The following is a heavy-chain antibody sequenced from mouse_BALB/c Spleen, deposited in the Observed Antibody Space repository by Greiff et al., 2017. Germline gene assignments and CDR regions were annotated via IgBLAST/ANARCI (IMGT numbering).Heavy chain of an antibody. CDR1: GYSFTGYF. Sequence: EVKLMESGPELVKPGASVKISCKASGYSFTGYFMNWVMQSHGKSLEWIGRINPYNGDTFYNQKFKGKATLTVDKSSSTAHMELRSLASEDSAVYYCARNYGNYWYFDVWGAGTTVTVSS. CDR2: INPYNGDT. J-gene: IGHJ1*01. D-gene: IGHD2-1*01. V-gene: IGHV1-20*02. CDR3: ARNYGNYWYFDV.